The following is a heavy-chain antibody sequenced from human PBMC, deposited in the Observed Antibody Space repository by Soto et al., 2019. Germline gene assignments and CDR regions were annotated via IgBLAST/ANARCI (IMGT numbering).Heavy chain of an antibody. CDR3: AKDTGLTFWYFDL. V-gene: IGHV3-23*01. J-gene: IGHJ2*01. CDR2: ISGSGGSA. D-gene: IGHD3-16*01. CDR1: GFTFRSYA. Sequence: EVQLLESGGGLVQPGGSLRLSCAASGFTFRSYAMSWVRQAPGKGLEWVSGISGSGGSAYYADSVKGRLTISRDSSKNTLYLQMNSLRAEDTAVYYCAKDTGLTFWYFDLWGRGTLVTVSS.